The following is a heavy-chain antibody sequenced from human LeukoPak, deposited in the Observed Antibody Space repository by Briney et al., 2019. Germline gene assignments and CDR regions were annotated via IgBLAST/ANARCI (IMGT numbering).Heavy chain of an antibody. J-gene: IGHJ4*02. D-gene: IGHD6-6*01. CDR1: GFILRNYW. V-gene: IGHV3-74*01. CDR2: INGDGSGT. Sequence: PGGSLRLSCAASGFILRNYWMHWVRQVPGKGLVWVSRINGDGSGTNYADSVQGGFTISKDNAKNTVYLQINSLRAEDTAVYYCARYSSSSGGPSYYFDYWGQGTLVTVSS. CDR3: ARYSSSSGGPSYYFDY.